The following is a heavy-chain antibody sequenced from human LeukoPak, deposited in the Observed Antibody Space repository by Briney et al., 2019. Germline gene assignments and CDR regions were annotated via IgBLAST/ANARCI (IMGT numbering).Heavy chain of an antibody. D-gene: IGHD2-2*01. Sequence: GGSLRLSCAASGFTYSSHAMSWARQAPGKGLEWVSVISGSGGNTYYADSVKGRFTISRDNSKDTLFLQMNGLRAEDTAVYYCAKVTSWSFTWGQGTLVTVSS. CDR2: ISGSGGNT. V-gene: IGHV3-23*01. CDR3: AKVTSWSFT. CDR1: GFTYSSHA. J-gene: IGHJ5*02.